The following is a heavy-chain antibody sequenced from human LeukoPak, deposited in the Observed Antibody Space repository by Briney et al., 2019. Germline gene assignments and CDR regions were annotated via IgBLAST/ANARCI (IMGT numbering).Heavy chain of an antibody. CDR3: AKVYDDIWGSYRGYFDY. V-gene: IGHV3-23*01. Sequence: GGSLRLSCAASGFMFSSYPMSWVRQAPAKGLEWVSSISGSGGGTYYADSVKGRFTISSDNSKNTLYLQMNSLRAEDTAVYYCAKVYDDIWGSYRGYFDYWGQGTLVTVSS. CDR1: GFMFSSYP. CDR2: ISGSGGGT. D-gene: IGHD3-16*01. J-gene: IGHJ4*02.